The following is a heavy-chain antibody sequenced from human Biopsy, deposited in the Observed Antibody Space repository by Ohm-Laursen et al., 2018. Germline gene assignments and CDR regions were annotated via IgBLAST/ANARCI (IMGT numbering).Heavy chain of an antibody. J-gene: IGHJ4*02. Sequence: SETLSLTCTVSGGSFTSHYWTWIRQPPGQGREGLGQINHTGYTSYKSSLKSRVTISLDTSRKHFSLRLTSLAAAETTVYYCARGSSEYGCLYFAHWGQGTLVTVSS. CDR2: INHTGYT. D-gene: IGHD4-17*01. CDR3: ARGSSEYGCLYFAH. V-gene: IGHV4-59*11. CDR1: GGSFTSHY.